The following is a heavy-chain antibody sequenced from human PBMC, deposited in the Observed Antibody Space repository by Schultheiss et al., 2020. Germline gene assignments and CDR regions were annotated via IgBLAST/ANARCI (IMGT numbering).Heavy chain of an antibody. D-gene: IGHD3-3*01. Sequence: SETLSLTCAVSGGSISSSNWWSWIRQPPGKGLEWIGEINHSGSTNYNPSLKSRVTISVDTSKNQFSLKLSSVTAADTAVYYCAREGYDFWSGYCDAFDIWGQGTMVTVSS. V-gene: IGHV4-4*02. J-gene: IGHJ3*02. CDR1: GGSISSSNW. CDR2: INHSGST. CDR3: AREGYDFWSGYCDAFDI.